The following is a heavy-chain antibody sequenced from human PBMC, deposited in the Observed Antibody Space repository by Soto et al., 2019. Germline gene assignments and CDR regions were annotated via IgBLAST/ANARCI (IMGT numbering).Heavy chain of an antibody. CDR2: ISSRSSYI. CDR3: ARPSGSSGWYGETFDI. J-gene: IGHJ3*02. Sequence: EVQLVESGGGLVKPGGSLRLSCAASGFSFSSYSMNWVRQAPGKGLEWVSSISSRSSYIYYADSLKGRFTVSRDNAKNSLSLQMNSLRAEDTAVYYCARPSGSSGWYGETFDIWGQGTMVTVSS. D-gene: IGHD6-19*01. CDR1: GFSFSSYS. V-gene: IGHV3-21*01.